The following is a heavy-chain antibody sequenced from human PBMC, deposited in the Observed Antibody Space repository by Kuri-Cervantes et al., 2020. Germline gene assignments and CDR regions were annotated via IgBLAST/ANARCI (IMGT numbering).Heavy chain of an antibody. J-gene: IGHJ4*02. CDR1: GYTFPNYG. CDR3: AREDRGFGDY. D-gene: IGHD3-10*01. CDR2: ISGYNGDT. V-gene: IGHV1-18*01. Sequence: ASVKVSCKASGYTFPNYGISWVRQAPGQGLEWMGWISGYNGDTNYAQKFQDRVTLTTDTSTNTAYMELRNLRPDDTAVFYCAREDRGFGDYWGQGTRVTVSS.